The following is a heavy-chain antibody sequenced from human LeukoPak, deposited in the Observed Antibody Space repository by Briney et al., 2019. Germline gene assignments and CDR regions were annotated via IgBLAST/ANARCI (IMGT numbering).Heavy chain of an antibody. CDR1: GGSISSGNYY. CDR2: TYYNGST. J-gene: IGHJ4*02. CDR3: ARETPIVVVPAAMKAFDY. V-gene: IGHV4-30-4*01. D-gene: IGHD2-2*01. Sequence: SETLSLTCTVSGGSISSGNYYWSWIRQPPGKGLEWIGYTYYNGSTYYNPSLKSRVTISVDTSKNQFSLKLTSVTAADTAVYYCARETPIVVVPAAMKAFDYWGQGTLVTVSS.